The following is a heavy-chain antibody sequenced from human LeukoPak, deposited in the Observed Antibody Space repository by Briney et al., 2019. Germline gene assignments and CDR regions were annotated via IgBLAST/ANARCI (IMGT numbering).Heavy chain of an antibody. CDR1: GFTFSRYW. CDR3: ARDRYCSGNGCQDLGY. D-gene: IGHD2-15*01. Sequence: GGALRLSCAASGFTFSRYWMHWVRQAPGKGLVWVSRININGSSTIYADSVKGRFTISRDNAKNTLYLQMNNLRADDTAVYYCARDRYCSGNGCQDLGYWGQGTLVTVSS. CDR2: ININGSST. V-gene: IGHV3-74*01. J-gene: IGHJ4*02.